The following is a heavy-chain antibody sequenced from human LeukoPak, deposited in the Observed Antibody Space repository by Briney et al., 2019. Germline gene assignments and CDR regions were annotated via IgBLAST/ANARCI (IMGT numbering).Heavy chain of an antibody. V-gene: IGHV3-7*01. CDR1: GFTFSSYG. CDR3: ARVAGRRYYYYYMDV. J-gene: IGHJ6*03. CDR2: IKQDGSEK. D-gene: IGHD1-26*01. Sequence: GRSLRLSCAASGFTFSSYGMHWVRQAPGKGLEWVANIKQDGSEKYYVDSVKGRFTISRDNAKNSLYLQMNSLRAEDTAVYYCARVAGRRYYYYYMDVWGKGTTVTVSS.